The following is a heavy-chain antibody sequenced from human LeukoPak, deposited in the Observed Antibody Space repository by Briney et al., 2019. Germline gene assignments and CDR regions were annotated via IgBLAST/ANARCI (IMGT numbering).Heavy chain of an antibody. V-gene: IGHV3-30*02. CDR3: ARYTMWAFDI. CDR1: GFTFSSYG. D-gene: IGHD3-10*02. Sequence: PGGSLRLSCAASGFTFSSYGMHWVRQAPGKGLEWVAFIRYDGSNKYYADSVKGRFTISRDNSKNTLYLQMNSLRAEDTAVYYCARYTMWAFDIWGQGTMVTVSS. CDR2: IRYDGSNK. J-gene: IGHJ3*02.